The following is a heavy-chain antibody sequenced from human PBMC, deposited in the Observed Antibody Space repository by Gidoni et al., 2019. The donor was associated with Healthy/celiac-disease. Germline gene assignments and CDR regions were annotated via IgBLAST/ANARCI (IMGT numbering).Heavy chain of an antibody. J-gene: IGHJ4*02. CDR2: IYPGDSDT. V-gene: IGHV5-51*02. D-gene: IGHD2-15*01. Sequence: EVQLVQSGAEVKKPGESLKIACKGSGSSFTRYWTGWVRKMHGKGVEWMGIIYPGDSDTRYSPSFQCQVPFSADKSISTSYLQLSSLKASDTAMYYCARPAFRGGGSSSPDYWGQGTLVTVSS. CDR3: ARPAFRGGGSSSPDY. CDR1: GSSFTRYW.